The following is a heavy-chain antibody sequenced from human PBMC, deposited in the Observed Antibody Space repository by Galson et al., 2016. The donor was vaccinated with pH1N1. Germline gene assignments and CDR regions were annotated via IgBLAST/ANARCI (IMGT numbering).Heavy chain of an antibody. V-gene: IGHV4-30-4*08. Sequence: LTCTVSGGSIRSGDYYWTWIRQPPGKGLEWVGYIFYSGSTYYNPSLKSRVTTSLDASTNQFSLKLSSVTAADTAVYYCARGAAAGGTQYFQHWGQGTLVTVSS. J-gene: IGHJ1*01. CDR2: IFYSGST. D-gene: IGHD6-13*01. CDR3: ARGAAAGGTQYFQH. CDR1: GGSIRSGDYY.